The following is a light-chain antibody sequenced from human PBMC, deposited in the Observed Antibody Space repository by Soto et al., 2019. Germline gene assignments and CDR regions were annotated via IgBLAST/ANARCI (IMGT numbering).Light chain of an antibody. CDR3: QQRSDWPRT. CDR2: DTF. Sequence: DIVMTQSPATLSVSPGERATLSCRASQSVGSDLAWYQQKPGQAPRLLIYDTFNRATGIPARFSGSGSGTDFTLTISSLEPEDFAVYYCQQRSDWPRTFGQGTKVDIK. V-gene: IGKV3-11*01. CDR1: QSVGSD. J-gene: IGKJ1*01.